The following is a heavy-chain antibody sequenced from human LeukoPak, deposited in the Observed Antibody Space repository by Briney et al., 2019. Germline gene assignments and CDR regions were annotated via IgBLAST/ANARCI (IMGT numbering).Heavy chain of an antibody. CDR3: ARDSWGYSSSWKVDY. J-gene: IGHJ4*02. CDR2: IIPILGIA. Sequence: SVEVSCKASGGTFSSYAISWVRQAPGQGLEWMGRIIPILGIANYAQKFQGRVTITADKSTSTAYMELSSLRSEDTAVYYCARDSWGYSSSWKVDYWGQGTLATVSS. V-gene: IGHV1-69*04. CDR1: GGTFSSYA. D-gene: IGHD6-13*01.